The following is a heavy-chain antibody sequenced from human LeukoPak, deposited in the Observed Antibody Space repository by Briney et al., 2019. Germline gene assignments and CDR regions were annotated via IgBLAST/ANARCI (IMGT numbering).Heavy chain of an antibody. V-gene: IGHV4-39*01. CDR1: GGSVRRGNYY. Sequence: PSETLSLTCTVSGGSVRRGNYYWTWVRQPAGSGLEWIGSIYYSGSTYYNPSLKSRVTISVDTSKNQFSLKLSSVTAADTAVYYCARQWSGAFDIWGQGTMVTVSS. CDR2: IYYSGST. D-gene: IGHD2-15*01. J-gene: IGHJ3*02. CDR3: ARQWSGAFDI.